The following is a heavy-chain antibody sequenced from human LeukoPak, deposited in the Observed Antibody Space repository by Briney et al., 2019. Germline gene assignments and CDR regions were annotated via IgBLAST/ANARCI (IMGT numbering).Heavy chain of an antibody. Sequence: GGSLRLSCAASGFTFSSYAMSWVRQIPGKGLEWVSTISGGGGSTSYADSVKGRFTISRDNSKSTLFLQMNSLRAEDTALYYCARDPLWQLLDYFAYWGQGTLVTVSS. CDR1: GFTFSSYA. D-gene: IGHD2-15*01. CDR2: ISGGGGST. CDR3: ARDPLWQLLDYFAY. V-gene: IGHV3-23*01. J-gene: IGHJ4*02.